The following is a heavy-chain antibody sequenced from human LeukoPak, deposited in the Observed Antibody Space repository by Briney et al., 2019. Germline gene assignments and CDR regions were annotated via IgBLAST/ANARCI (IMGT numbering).Heavy chain of an antibody. J-gene: IGHJ1*01. CDR3: ARAQYGSGWNRFQH. D-gene: IGHD6-19*01. CDR2: INPNSGGT. Sequence: VKVSCKASGYTFTGYYMHWVRQAPGQGLEWIGWINPNSGGTNHAQKFQGRVTMTRNTSISTAYMELSRLRSDDTAVYYCARAQYGSGWNRFQHWGQGTLVTVSS. CDR1: GYTFTGYY. V-gene: IGHV1-2*02.